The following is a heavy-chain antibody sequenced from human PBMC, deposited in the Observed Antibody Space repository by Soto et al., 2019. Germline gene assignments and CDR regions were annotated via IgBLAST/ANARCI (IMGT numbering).Heavy chain of an antibody. Sequence: GGSLRLSCTASGFTFGDYAMSWVRQAPGKGLEWVGFIRSKAYGGTTEYAASVKGRFTISRDDSKSIAYLQMNSLKTEDTAVYYCTAYRDGYNRRHYWGQGTLVTVSS. D-gene: IGHD5-12*01. CDR2: IRSKAYGGTT. CDR3: TAYRDGYNRRHY. CDR1: GFTFGDYA. V-gene: IGHV3-49*04. J-gene: IGHJ4*02.